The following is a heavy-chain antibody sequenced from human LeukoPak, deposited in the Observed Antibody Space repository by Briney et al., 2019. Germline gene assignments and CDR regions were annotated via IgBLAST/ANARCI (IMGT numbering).Heavy chain of an antibody. J-gene: IGHJ4*02. CDR2: ISGDGGST. V-gene: IGHV3-43*02. Sequence: GGSLRLSCAASGFTFDDYAMHWVRQAPGKGLEWVSLISGDGGSTYYADSVKGRFTISRDNAKNSLYLQMNSLRAEDTAVYYCARGYDNFDYWGQGTLVTVSS. CDR1: GFTFDDYA. CDR3: ARGYDNFDY. D-gene: IGHD3-3*01.